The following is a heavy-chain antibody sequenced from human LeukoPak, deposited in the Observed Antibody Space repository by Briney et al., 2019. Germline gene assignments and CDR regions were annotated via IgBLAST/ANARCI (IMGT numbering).Heavy chain of an antibody. D-gene: IGHD5-24*01. CDR2: IRYDGSNK. J-gene: IGHJ4*02. V-gene: IGHV3-30*02. CDR3: AKDAGLHTPYYFDY. CDR1: GFTFSSYG. Sequence: GGSLRLSCAASGFTFSSYGMHWVRQAPGKGLEWVAFIRYDGSNKYYADSVKGRFTISRDNSKNTLYLEMNSLRAEDTAVYYCAKDAGLHTPYYFDYWGQGTLVTVSS.